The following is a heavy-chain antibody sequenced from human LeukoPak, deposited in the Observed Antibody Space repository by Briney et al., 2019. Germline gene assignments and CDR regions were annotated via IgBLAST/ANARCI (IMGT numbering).Heavy chain of an antibody. Sequence: ASVKVSCKASGYTFTSYDINWVRQATGQGLEWMGRINPNSGGTNYAQKFQGRVTMTRDTSISTAYMELSRLRSDDTAVYYCARGASYYYDSSGYYYFDYWGQGTLVTVSS. CDR2: INPNSGGT. CDR3: ARGASYYYDSSGYYYFDY. J-gene: IGHJ4*02. D-gene: IGHD3-22*01. CDR1: GYTFTSYD. V-gene: IGHV1-2*06.